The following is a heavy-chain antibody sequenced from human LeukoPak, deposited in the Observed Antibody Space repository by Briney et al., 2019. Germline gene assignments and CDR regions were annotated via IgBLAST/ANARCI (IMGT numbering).Heavy chain of an antibody. Sequence: SETLSLTCTVSGGSISSYYWSWIRQPPGKGLEWIGYIYHSGSTYYNPSLKSRVTISVDRSKNQFSLKLSSVTAADTAVYYCARSVVVPAASPNWFDPWGQGTLVTVSS. J-gene: IGHJ5*02. V-gene: IGHV4-59*12. D-gene: IGHD2-2*01. CDR2: IYHSGST. CDR1: GGSISSYY. CDR3: ARSVVVPAASPNWFDP.